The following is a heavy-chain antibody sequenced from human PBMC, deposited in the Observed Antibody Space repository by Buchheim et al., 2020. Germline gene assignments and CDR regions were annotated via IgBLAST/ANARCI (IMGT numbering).Heavy chain of an antibody. J-gene: IGHJ4*02. D-gene: IGHD6-13*01. CDR1: GFTFSRCW. CDR3: ARIGSSSWLDY. Sequence: EVQLVETGGGLVQPGESLRLSCAASGFTFSRCWMYWVRQAPGKGLEWVANINQDGSEKHYVDSVKGRFTISRDNAKNSLYLQMNSLRAEDTAVYYCARIGSSSWLDYWGQGTL. CDR2: INQDGSEK. V-gene: IGHV3-7*01.